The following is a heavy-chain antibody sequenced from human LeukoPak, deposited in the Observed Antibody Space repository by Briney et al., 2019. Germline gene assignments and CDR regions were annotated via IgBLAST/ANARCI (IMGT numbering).Heavy chain of an antibody. CDR2: IYHSGST. CDR1: GGSISSSSYY. V-gene: IGHV4-39*07. Sequence: RSSETLSLTCTVSGGSISSSSYYWGWIRQPPGKGLEWIGSIYHSGSTYYNPSLKSRVTISVDTSKNQFSLKLSSVTAADTAVYYCARERLLPGTSYFDYWGQGTLVTVSS. J-gene: IGHJ4*02. CDR3: ARERLLPGTSYFDY.